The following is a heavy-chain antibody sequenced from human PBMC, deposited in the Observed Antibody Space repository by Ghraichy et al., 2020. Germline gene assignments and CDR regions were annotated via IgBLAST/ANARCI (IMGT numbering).Heavy chain of an antibody. CDR3: ARGSKVVRFYYYDGMDV. CDR1: GFTFGSYS. CDR2: ITSSSRFI. V-gene: IGHV3-48*02. J-gene: IGHJ6*02. D-gene: IGHD2-21*01. Sequence: GGSLRLSCEGSGFTFGSYSMNWVRQSPGKGLEWVSYITSSSRFISYADSVKGRFTISRDNAQNSLFLQMNSLRDEDTAVYYCARGSKVVRFYYYDGMDVWGQGTTVTVSS.